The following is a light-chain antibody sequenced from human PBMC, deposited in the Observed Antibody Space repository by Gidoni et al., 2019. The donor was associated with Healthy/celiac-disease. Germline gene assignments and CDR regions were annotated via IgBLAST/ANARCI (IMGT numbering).Light chain of an antibody. CDR3: QAWNSSTAV. Sequence: SYELTQPPSVSVSPGQTASTTCSGDTLGDKYACWYQQKPGQSPVLYIYQKNKRPSGIPERCSGSNSGNTATLTIGGTQAMDEADYYCQAWNSSTAVFGGGTKLTVL. CDR2: QKN. V-gene: IGLV3-1*01. CDR1: TLGDKY. J-gene: IGLJ2*01.